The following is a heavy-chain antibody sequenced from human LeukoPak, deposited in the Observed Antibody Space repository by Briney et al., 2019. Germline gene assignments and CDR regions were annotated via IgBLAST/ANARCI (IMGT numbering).Heavy chain of an antibody. D-gene: IGHD5-24*01. CDR1: GFTFSSYA. J-gene: IGHJ4*02. CDR2: ISYDGSNK. Sequence: GGSLRLSCAASGFTFSSYAMHWVRQAPGKGLEWVAVISYDGSNKYYADSVKGRFTISRDNSKNTLYLQMNSLRAEDTAVYYCASDGRDGYKIPYDYWGQGTLVTVSS. V-gene: IGHV3-30-3*01. CDR3: ASDGRDGYKIPYDY.